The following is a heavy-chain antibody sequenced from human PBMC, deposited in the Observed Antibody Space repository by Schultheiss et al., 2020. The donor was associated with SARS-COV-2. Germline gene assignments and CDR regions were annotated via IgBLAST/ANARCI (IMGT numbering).Heavy chain of an antibody. Sequence: GGSLRLSCAASGFTFSNYNMNWVRQAPGKGLEWVSVISGSGGSTYYADSVKGRFTISRDNSKNTLYLQMNSLRAEDTAVYYCARDQLYGIDVWGQGTTVTVSS. CDR1: GFTFSNYN. V-gene: IGHV3-23*01. J-gene: IGHJ6*02. CDR3: ARDQLYGIDV. D-gene: IGHD2-2*01. CDR2: ISGSGGST.